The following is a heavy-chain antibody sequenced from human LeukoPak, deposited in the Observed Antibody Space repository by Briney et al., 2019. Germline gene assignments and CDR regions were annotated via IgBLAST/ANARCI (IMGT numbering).Heavy chain of an antibody. CDR3: ARRYDFWSGYPPPLDY. J-gene: IGHJ4*02. Sequence: PSETLSLTCTVSGGSISSYYWSWIRQPPGRGLEWIGYIYYSGRTSYNPSLKSRVTISVDTSKKQFSLRLSSVTAADTAVYYCARRYDFWSGYPPPLDYWGQGTLVTVSS. V-gene: IGHV4-59*12. CDR2: IYYSGRT. D-gene: IGHD3-3*01. CDR1: GGSISSYY.